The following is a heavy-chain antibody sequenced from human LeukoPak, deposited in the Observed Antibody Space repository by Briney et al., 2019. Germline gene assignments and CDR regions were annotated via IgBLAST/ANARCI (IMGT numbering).Heavy chain of an antibody. D-gene: IGHD3-10*01. CDR3: ATQSYGLFDY. J-gene: IGHJ4*02. CDR1: GFTFTTYW. V-gene: IGHV3-7*01. CDR2: INQDGTEK. Sequence: AGGSLRLSCAASGFTFTTYWMSWVRQAPGKGLECVANINQDGTEKYYVDSLKGRFTISRDNAKNSLYLQMNSLRAEDTAVYYCATQSYGLFDYWGQGTLVTVSS.